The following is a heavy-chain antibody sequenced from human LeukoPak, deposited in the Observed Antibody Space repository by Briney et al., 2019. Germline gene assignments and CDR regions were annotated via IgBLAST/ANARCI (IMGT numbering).Heavy chain of an antibody. CDR3: AKDSGIAVAGTDY. J-gene: IGHJ4*02. Sequence: GGSLRLSCAASGFAFSSYGMHWVRQAPGKGLEWVAFIRYDGSNKYYADSVKGRFTISRDNSRKTLYLQMNGLRAEDTALYYCAKDSGIAVAGTDYWGQGTLVTVSS. CDR2: IRYDGSNK. CDR1: GFAFSSYG. V-gene: IGHV3-30*02. D-gene: IGHD6-13*01.